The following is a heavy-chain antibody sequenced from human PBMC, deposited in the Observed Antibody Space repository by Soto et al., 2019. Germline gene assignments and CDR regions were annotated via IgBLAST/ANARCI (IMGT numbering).Heavy chain of an antibody. D-gene: IGHD5-12*01. J-gene: IGHJ4*02. V-gene: IGHV4-59*01. CDR2: IYYSGST. CDR1: GGSISSYY. CDR3: ARDLRGYSGYEYYFAY. Sequence: PSETLSLTCTVSGGSISSYYWSWIRQPPGKGLEWIGYIYYSGSTNYNPSLKSRVTISVDTSKNQFSLKLSSVTAADTAVYYCARDLRGYSGYEYYFAYWGQGTLVTVSS.